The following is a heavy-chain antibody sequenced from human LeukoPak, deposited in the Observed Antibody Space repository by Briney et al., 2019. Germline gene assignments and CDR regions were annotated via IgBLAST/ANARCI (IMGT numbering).Heavy chain of an antibody. CDR1: GGSISSSSYY. CDR2: LYYSGST. Sequence: SETLSLTCTVSGGSISSSSYYWGWIRQPPGKGLEWIGSLYYSGSTYYNPSLKSRVTISVDTSKNQFSLKLSSVPAADTAVYYCAKHGRAIAASGAKDYFDYWGQGTLVTVSS. V-gene: IGHV4-39*01. J-gene: IGHJ4*02. CDR3: AKHGRAIAASGAKDYFDY. D-gene: IGHD6-13*01.